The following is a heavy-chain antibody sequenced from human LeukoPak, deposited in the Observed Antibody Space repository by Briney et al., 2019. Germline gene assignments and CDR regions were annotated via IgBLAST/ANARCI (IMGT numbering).Heavy chain of an antibody. CDR3: AREAEVGATDHDAFDI. V-gene: IGHV3-11*01. J-gene: IGHJ3*02. Sequence: GGSLRLSCAASGFTFSDYYMSWIRQAPGKGLEWVSYISSSGSTIYYADSVKGRFTISRDNAKNSLYLQMNSLRAEDTAVYYCAREAEVGATDHDAFDIWGQGTMVTVSS. D-gene: IGHD1-26*01. CDR1: GFTFSDYY. CDR2: ISSSGSTI.